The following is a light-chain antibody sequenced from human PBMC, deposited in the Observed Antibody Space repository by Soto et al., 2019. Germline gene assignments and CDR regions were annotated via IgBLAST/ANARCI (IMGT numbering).Light chain of an antibody. V-gene: IGLV2-14*01. CDR2: GVS. J-gene: IGLJ2*01. CDR1: SSDVGDYNY. CDR3: SSYTSTNTLV. Sequence: QSTLTQPASVSGSPGQSITISCTGTSSDVGDYNYVSWYQRHPGKAPKLIIYGVSNRPSGISNRFSGSKSGNTASLTISGLQAEDEADFYCSSYTSTNTLVFGGGTKLTVL.